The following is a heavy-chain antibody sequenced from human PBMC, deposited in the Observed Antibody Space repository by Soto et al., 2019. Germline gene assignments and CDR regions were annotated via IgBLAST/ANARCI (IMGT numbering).Heavy chain of an antibody. V-gene: IGHV3-53*01. Sequence: GGSLRLSCAASGFTVSSNYMSWVRQAPGKGLEWVSVIYSGGSTYYADSVKGRFTISRDNSKNTLYLQMNSLRAEDTAVYYCARASYGDYVRNWGQGTLVTVSS. J-gene: IGHJ4*02. CDR3: ARASYGDYVRN. CDR1: GFTVSSNY. CDR2: IYSGGST. D-gene: IGHD4-17*01.